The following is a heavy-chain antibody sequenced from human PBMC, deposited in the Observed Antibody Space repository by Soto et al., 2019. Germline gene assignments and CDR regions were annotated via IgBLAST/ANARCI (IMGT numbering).Heavy chain of an antibody. CDR2: ISGSGDRA. CDR1: GFTFSNYG. J-gene: IGHJ4*02. D-gene: IGHD2-21*01. CDR3: AKEMIASTLADFFDY. Sequence: EVQLLESGGGLIQPGGSLRLSCEASGFTFSNYGMTWVRQAPGKGLEWVSTISGSGDRAFYADHVKGRFTISRDNSKNTLYLQMNSLSAEDTAIYYCAKEMIASTLADFFDYWGQGILVTVSS. V-gene: IGHV3-23*01.